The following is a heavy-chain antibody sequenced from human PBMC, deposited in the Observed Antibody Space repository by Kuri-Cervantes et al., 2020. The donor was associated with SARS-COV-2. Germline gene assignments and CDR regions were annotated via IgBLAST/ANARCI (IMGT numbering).Heavy chain of an antibody. CDR2: IYSCGST. CDR1: GFTVSSNY. D-gene: IGHD3-3*01. Sequence: GGSLRLSCAASGFTVSSNYMSWVRQAPGKGLEWVSVIYSCGSTYYADSVKGRFTISRDNAKNSLYLQMNSLRAEDTAVYYCARDANRITIFGVVIIPGVGDVWGQGTTVTVSS. CDR3: ARDANRITIFGVVIIPGVGDV. J-gene: IGHJ6*02. V-gene: IGHV3-66*03.